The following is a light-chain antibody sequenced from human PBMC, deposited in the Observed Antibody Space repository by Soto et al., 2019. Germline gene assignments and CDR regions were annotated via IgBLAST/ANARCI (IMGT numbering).Light chain of an antibody. CDR3: SSHADSNTPYWM. CDR1: NSDVGAYNF. CDR2: DVS. J-gene: IGLJ3*02. V-gene: IGLV2-14*01. Sequence: QSALTQPASVSASPGQSITISCTGTNSDVGAYNFVSWYQLHPDKAPKLIIYDVSNRPSGVSNRFSGSKSGNTASLTISGLQAEDEADYYCSSHADSNTPYWMFGGGTKLTVL.